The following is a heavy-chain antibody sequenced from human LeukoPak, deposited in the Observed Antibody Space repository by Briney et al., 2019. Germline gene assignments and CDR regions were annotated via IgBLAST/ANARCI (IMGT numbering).Heavy chain of an antibody. CDR2: ISAYNGNT. CDR3: ARGAGVLWFGELSSYAFDI. J-gene: IGHJ3*02. V-gene: IGHV1-18*01. D-gene: IGHD3-10*01. CDR1: GYTFTNYA. Sequence: ASVKVSCKASGYTFTNYAISWVRQAPGQGLEWMGWISAYNGNTKYTQKFQGRVTMTRDTSTSTAYMELRSLRSDDTAVYYCARGAGVLWFGELSSYAFDIWGQGTMVTVSS.